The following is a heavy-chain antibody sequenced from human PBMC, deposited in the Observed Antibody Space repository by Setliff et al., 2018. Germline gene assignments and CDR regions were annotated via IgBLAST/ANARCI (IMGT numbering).Heavy chain of an antibody. CDR2: IYIRGGT. CDR1: GGSITDENSW. D-gene: IGHD6-19*01. Sequence: SETLSLTCTVSGGSITDENSWWAWVRQPAGKRPEWLGLIYIRGGTDYNPSLKSRVTISLDTSRNQFSLNLTSVTAADTAVYYCAVDHVTNIAESGYGYTRIDPWGQGIPVTSPQ. V-gene: IGHV4-61*02. J-gene: IGHJ5*02. CDR3: AVDHVTNIAESGYGYTRIDP.